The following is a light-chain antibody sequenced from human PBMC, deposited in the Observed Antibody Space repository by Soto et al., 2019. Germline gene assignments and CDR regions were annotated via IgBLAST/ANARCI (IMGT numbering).Light chain of an antibody. J-gene: IGLJ1*01. Sequence: QSALTQPASVSGSPGQSIDISCTGISSDVGNYNLVSWYQQHPGEAPKVIIYEGTKRPSGVSDRFSGSRSGNTASLTISGLQPEDEADYYCYSFAGSTTFSYVFGPGTNLTVL. CDR2: EGT. CDR1: SSDVGNYNL. V-gene: IGLV2-23*03. CDR3: YSFAGSTTFSYV.